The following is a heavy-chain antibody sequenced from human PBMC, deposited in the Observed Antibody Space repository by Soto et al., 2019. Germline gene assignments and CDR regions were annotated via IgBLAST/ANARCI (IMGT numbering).Heavy chain of an antibody. D-gene: IGHD3-22*01. V-gene: IGHV1-69*01. J-gene: IGHJ4*02. Sequence: QVPLVQSGAEVKKPGSSVKVSCKASGDTFSSYAINWVRQAPGQGLEWMGGIIPMFGTANYAQKFKGRGTITAGESTSTVYMELSSLRSEDTAVYYCARVGPAHYYDSSGYYSPLDYWGQGTLVTVSS. CDR2: IIPMFGTA. CDR3: ARVGPAHYYDSSGYYSPLDY. CDR1: GDTFSSYA.